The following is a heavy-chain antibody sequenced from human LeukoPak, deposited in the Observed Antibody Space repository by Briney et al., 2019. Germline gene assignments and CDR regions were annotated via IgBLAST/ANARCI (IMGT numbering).Heavy chain of an antibody. CDR2: ISPYSGNT. J-gene: IGHJ4*02. D-gene: IGHD6-13*01. Sequence: ASVKVSCKASGNTFTSYGISWVRQAPGQGLEWMGWISPYSGNTNYAQKLQGRVTLTTDTSTSTAYMELRSLTSDDTAVYYCARSYSSSWCRVDDYWGQGTLVTVSS. V-gene: IGHV1-18*01. CDR3: ARSYSSSWCRVDDY. CDR1: GNTFTSYG.